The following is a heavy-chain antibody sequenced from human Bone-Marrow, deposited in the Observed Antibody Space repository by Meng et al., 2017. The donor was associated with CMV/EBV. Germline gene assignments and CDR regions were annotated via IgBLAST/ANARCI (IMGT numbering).Heavy chain of an antibody. D-gene: IGHD2-2*01. CDR2: IWYDGSNK. CDR3: ARGGSSNPYYYYGMDV. J-gene: IGHJ6*02. Sequence: GESLKISCAASGFTFSSYGMHWVRQAPGKGLEWVAVIWYDGSNKYYADSVKGRFTISRDNSKSTLYLQMNSLRAEDTAVYYCARGGSSNPYYYYGMDVWGQGTTVTVSS. CDR1: GFTFSSYG. V-gene: IGHV3-33*01.